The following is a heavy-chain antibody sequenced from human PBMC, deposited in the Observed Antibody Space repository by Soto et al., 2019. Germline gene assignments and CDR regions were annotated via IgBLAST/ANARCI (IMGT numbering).Heavy chain of an antibody. CDR2: IYYSGST. CDR1: GGSISSYY. CDR3: ARDRSPYDYVWGDIIMDV. J-gene: IGHJ6*02. Sequence: PSETLSLTCTVSGGSISSYYWSWIRQPPGKGLEWIGYIYYSGSTYYNPSLKSRVTISVDTSKNQFSLKLSSVTAADTAVYYCARDRSPYDYVWGDIIMDVWGQGTTVTVSS. D-gene: IGHD3-16*01. V-gene: IGHV4-59*12.